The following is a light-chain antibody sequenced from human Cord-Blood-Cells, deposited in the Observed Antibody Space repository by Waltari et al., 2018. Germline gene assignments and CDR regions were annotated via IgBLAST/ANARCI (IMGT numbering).Light chain of an antibody. V-gene: IGLV2-23*01. CDR2: EGS. J-gene: IGLJ3*02. CDR3: CSYAGSSTSWV. Sequence: QSALTQPASVSGSPGQSITISCTGTSSAVGSYNLVSCYQQHPGKAPKLMIYEGSKRPSGVSNRFSGSKSGNTASLTISGLQAEDEADYYCCSYAGSSTSWVFGGGTKLTVL. CDR1: SSAVGSYNL.